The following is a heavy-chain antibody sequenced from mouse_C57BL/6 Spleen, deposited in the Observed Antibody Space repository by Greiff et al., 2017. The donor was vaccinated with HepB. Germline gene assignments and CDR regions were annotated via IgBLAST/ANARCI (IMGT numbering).Heavy chain of an antibody. CDR3: ARYLSPNWDMYYFDY. J-gene: IGHJ2*01. Sequence: DVKLVESGGGLVQPGGSLSLSCAASGFTFTDYYMSWVRQPPGKALEWLGFIRNKANGYTTEYSASVKGRFTISRDNSQSILYLQMNALRAEDSATYYCARYLSPNWDMYYFDYWGQGTTLTVS. D-gene: IGHD4-1*01. V-gene: IGHV7-3*01. CDR1: GFTFTDYY. CDR2: IRNKANGYTT.